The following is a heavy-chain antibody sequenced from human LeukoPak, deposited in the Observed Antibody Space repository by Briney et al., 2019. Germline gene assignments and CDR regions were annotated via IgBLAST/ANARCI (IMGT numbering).Heavy chain of an antibody. V-gene: IGHV3-30*04. D-gene: IGHD3-3*01. Sequence: PGRSLRLSCAASGFTFSSYAMHWVRQAPGKGLVWVAVISYDGSNKYYADSVKGRFTISRDNSKNTLYLQMNSLRAEDTAVYYCARGLATYYDFWSGYMKYYYYYGMDVWGQGTTVTVSS. J-gene: IGHJ6*02. CDR1: GFTFSSYA. CDR3: ARGLATYYDFWSGYMKYYYYYGMDV. CDR2: ISYDGSNK.